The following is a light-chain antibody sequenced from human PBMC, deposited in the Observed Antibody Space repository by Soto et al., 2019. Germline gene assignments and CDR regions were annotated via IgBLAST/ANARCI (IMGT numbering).Light chain of an antibody. J-gene: IGKJ4*01. CDR1: QSVNNNY. CDR3: QQYGSSPLT. V-gene: IGKV3-20*01. Sequence: IVLTQSPGTLSLSPGERATLSCRASQSVNNNYLAWYQQKPGQAPRLRLYGASRRATGIPDRFSGSGSGTDFTLTVSRLETEEFAVYCCQQYGSSPLTFGGGNKVEIK. CDR2: GAS.